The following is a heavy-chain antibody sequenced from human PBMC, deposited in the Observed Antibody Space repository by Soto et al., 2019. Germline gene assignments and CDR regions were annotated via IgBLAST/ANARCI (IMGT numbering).Heavy chain of an antibody. Sequence: GGTLRLSCAAFGFTFSSYGMHWVRQAQGKGQERVAVIWYDGSNKYYADSVKGRLTISRDNSKNTLYLQMNSLRAEDTAVYYCAIGSSSWYSRYYYYYYGMDVWGQGTTVTVSS. D-gene: IGHD6-13*01. J-gene: IGHJ6*02. CDR3: AIGSSSWYSRYYYYYYGMDV. CDR1: GFTFSSYG. CDR2: IWYDGSNK. V-gene: IGHV3-33*01.